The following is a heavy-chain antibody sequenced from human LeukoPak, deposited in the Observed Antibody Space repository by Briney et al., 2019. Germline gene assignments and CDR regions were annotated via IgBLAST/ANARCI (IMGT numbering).Heavy chain of an antibody. D-gene: IGHD3-16*02. J-gene: IGHJ4*02. CDR2: ISGSGANT. V-gene: IGHV3-23*01. CDR1: GIALNTND. CDR3: AKERAGYTNPYYFDY. Sequence: GGSLRLSCAASGIALNTNDMNWVRQAPGKGLEWVSTISGSGANTYYADSVRGRFTISRDNSKNTLYLHMNSLRAEDTAVYYCAKERAGYTNPYYFDYWGQGTLVTVSS.